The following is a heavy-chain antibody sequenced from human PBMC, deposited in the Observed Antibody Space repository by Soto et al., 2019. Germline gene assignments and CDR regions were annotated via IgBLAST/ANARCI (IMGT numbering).Heavy chain of an antibody. CDR3: ARDRFFPDYYDSSGYPPAYYYYGMDV. CDR1: GGSISSGGYY. D-gene: IGHD3-22*01. V-gene: IGHV4-31*03. J-gene: IGHJ6*02. Sequence: SETLSLTCTVSGGSISSGGYYWSWIRQHPGKGLEWIGYIYYSGSTYYNPSLKSRVTISVDTSKNQFSLKLSSVTAADTAVYYCARDRFFPDYYDSSGYPPAYYYYGMDVWGQGTTVTVSS. CDR2: IYYSGST.